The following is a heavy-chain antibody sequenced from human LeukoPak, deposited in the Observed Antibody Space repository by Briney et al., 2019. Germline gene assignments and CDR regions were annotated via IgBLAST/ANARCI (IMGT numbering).Heavy chain of an antibody. CDR1: GGSFGGYY. CDR3: ARAANDFWSGYYGTSYYMDV. CDR2: IDHSGST. J-gene: IGHJ6*03. D-gene: IGHD3-3*01. Sequence: LETLSLTCAVYGGSFGGYYWSWIRQPPGKGLEWIGEIDHSGSTNYNPSLKSRVTISVDTSKNQFSLKLSSVTAADTAIYYCARAANDFWSGYYGTSYYMDVWGKGTTVTVSS. V-gene: IGHV4-34*01.